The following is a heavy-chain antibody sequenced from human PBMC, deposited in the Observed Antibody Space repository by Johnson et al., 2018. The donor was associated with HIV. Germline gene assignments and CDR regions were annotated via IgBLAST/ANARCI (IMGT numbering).Heavy chain of an antibody. CDR2: INSDGRGT. J-gene: IGHJ3*02. Sequence: VQLVESGGGLVKPGGSLRLSCAASGFTFSNAWMSWVRQAPGKGLEWVSRINSDGRGTSYADSVKGRFTISRDNAKNTLYLQMNILRAEDTAVYYCAREGPSERAGFDIWGQGTMVTVSS. CDR1: GFTFSNAW. V-gene: IGHV3-74*01. CDR3: AREGPSERAGFDI.